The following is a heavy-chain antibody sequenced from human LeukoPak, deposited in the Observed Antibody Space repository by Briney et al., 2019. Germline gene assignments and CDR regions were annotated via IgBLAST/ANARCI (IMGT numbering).Heavy chain of an antibody. Sequence: ASVKVSCKASGYTFTGYYMHWVRQAPGQGLEWMGWINPNSGGTNYAQKFQGRVTMTRDTSISTAYMELSRLRSDDTAVYYCARVILGVVIIGRWFDPWGQGTLVTVSS. J-gene: IGHJ5*02. D-gene: IGHD3-3*01. CDR3: ARVILGVVIIGRWFDP. V-gene: IGHV1-2*02. CDR1: GYTFTGYY. CDR2: INPNSGGT.